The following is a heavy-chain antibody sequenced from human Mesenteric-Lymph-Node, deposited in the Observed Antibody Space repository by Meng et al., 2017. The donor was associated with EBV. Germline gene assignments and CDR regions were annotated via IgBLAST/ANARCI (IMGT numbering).Heavy chain of an antibody. V-gene: IGHV2-5*02. CDR1: GFSLTTSGVR. CDR3: AHRRCEDTGYHSAFHY. D-gene: IGHD5-12*01. Sequence: QITLKESGPTLVKPQXTLTLACSFLGFSLTTSGVRVGWVRQPPGKALEWLALIYWDDDERYSPSLKNRLTVTKDTSKNQVVLTMTNMDPADTGTYYCAHRRCEDTGYHSAFHYWGPGILVTVSS. J-gene: IGHJ4*02. CDR2: IYWDDDE.